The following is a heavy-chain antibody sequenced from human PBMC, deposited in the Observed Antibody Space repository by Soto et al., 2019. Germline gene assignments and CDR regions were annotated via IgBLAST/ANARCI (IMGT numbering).Heavy chain of an antibody. V-gene: IGHV1-18*01. CDR2: ISAYNGNT. D-gene: IGHD1-7*01. CDR3: ARGGTPIDY. CDR1: GYTFTNFG. J-gene: IGHJ4*02. Sequence: QVQLVQSGAEVKKPGASVKVSCKASGYTFTNFGISWVRQAPGQGREWMGWISAYNGNTNYAQNFQGRATMTTDTSTRTAYMALRSRRSDDTAVYYCARGGTPIDYRGQGTLGTGSS.